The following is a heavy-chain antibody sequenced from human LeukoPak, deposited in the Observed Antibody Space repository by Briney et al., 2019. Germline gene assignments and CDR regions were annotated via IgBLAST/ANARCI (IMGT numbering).Heavy chain of an antibody. CDR3: ARESPSTFYFDY. CDR1: GNTFTSFH. V-gene: IGHV1-46*01. D-gene: IGHD1-1*01. J-gene: IGHJ4*02. Sequence: ASVKVSCKASGNTFTSFHIHWVRQAPGQGLEYMGIIKVYGDTTIYAQRFQGRITMTRDTSTSTVYVELSSLNSEDTAVYYCARESPSTFYFDYWGQGTLVTVSS. CDR2: IKVYGDTT.